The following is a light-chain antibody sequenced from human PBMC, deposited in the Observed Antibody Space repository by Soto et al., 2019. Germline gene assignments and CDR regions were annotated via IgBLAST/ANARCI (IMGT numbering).Light chain of an antibody. V-gene: IGKV3-20*01. CDR3: QQYGTSPP. J-gene: IGKJ3*01. Sequence: EIVLTQSPGTLSLSPGERATLSCRASQSISNSYLAWYQQTPGQAPRLIIYGASSRATGIPDMISGSGSGTYFTLTISKLEPEDFAVYYCQQYGTSPPFGPGTKLDVK. CDR2: GAS. CDR1: QSISNSY.